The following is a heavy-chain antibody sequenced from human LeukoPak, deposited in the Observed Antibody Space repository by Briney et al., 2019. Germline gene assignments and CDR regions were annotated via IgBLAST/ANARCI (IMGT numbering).Heavy chain of an antibody. CDR3: ARNWFDP. J-gene: IGHJ5*02. CDR1: GGSISSSSYY. CDR2: IYSGGST. Sequence: ETLSLTCTVSGGSISSSSYYWGWIRQAPGKGLEWVSVIYSGGSTYYADSVKGRFTISRDKSKDTVYLQMNSLRFEDTAMYYCARNWFDPWGQGTLVTVSS. V-gene: IGHV3-53*05.